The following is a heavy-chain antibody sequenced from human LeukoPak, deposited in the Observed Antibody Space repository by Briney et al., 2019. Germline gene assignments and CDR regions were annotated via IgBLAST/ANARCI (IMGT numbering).Heavy chain of an antibody. Sequence: SETLSLTCAVYGGSFSGYYWSWIRQPPGKGLEWIGEINHSGSTNYNPSPKSRVTISVDTSKNQFSLKLSSVTAADTAVYYCARGVVVPAAYWDYYYYGMDVWGQGTTVTVSS. CDR1: GGSFSGYY. CDR3: ARGVVVPAAYWDYYYYGMDV. D-gene: IGHD2-2*01. V-gene: IGHV4-34*01. CDR2: INHSGST. J-gene: IGHJ6*02.